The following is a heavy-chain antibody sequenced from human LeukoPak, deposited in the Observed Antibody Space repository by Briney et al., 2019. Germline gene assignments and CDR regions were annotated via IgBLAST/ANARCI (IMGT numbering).Heavy chain of an antibody. V-gene: IGHV3-30*04. D-gene: IGHD4-17*01. CDR1: GFTFSSYA. CDR2: ISYDGSNK. Sequence: PGGSLRLSCAASGFTFSSYAMHWVRQAPGKGLEWVAVISYDGSNKYYADSVKGRFTISRDNSKNTLYLQMNSLRAEDTAVYYCAKVLGDYGDYPPGDYYYGMDVWGQGTTVTVSS. J-gene: IGHJ6*02. CDR3: AKVLGDYGDYPPGDYYYGMDV.